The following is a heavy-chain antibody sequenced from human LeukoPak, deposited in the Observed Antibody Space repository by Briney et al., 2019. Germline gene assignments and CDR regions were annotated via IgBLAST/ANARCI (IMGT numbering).Heavy chain of an antibody. J-gene: IGHJ4*02. D-gene: IGHD6-13*01. V-gene: IGHV3-23*01. Sequence: GGSLRLSCAASGFTFSTYAMSWVRQAPGKGLEWVSAISGSGDNTYYIDSVKGRFTISRDNSKNTLYLQMNSLRAEDTAVYYCARVGLQQLVFDYWGQGTLVTVSS. CDR1: GFTFSTYA. CDR3: ARVGLQQLVFDY. CDR2: ISGSGDNT.